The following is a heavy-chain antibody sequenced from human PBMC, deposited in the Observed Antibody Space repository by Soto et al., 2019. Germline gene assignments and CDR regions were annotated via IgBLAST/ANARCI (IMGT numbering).Heavy chain of an antibody. CDR1: GGSISSGGYY. CDR2: IYYSGST. CDR3: ARGVGDFWSGYSRSAFSFDI. Sequence: NPSETLSLTCTVSGGSISSGGYYWSWIRQHPXKGLEWIGYIYYSGSTYYNPSLKSRVTISVDTSKNQFSLKLSSVTAADTAVYYCARGVGDFWSGYSRSAFSFDIWGQGTMVTVSS. V-gene: IGHV4-31*03. J-gene: IGHJ3*02. D-gene: IGHD3-3*01.